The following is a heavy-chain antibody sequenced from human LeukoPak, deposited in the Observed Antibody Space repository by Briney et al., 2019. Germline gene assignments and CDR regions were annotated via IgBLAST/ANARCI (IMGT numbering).Heavy chain of an antibody. V-gene: IGHV3-53*01. CDR1: GFTVSSNY. J-gene: IGHJ4*02. Sequence: GGSLRLSCAASGFTVSSNYMTWVRQAPGRGLEWVSVICIGGTTYYADSVKGRFTISIDNSKNTVYLQMNSLRVEDTAVYYCARGDGVYVYWGQGTLVTVSS. CDR3: ARGDGVYVY. D-gene: IGHD5/OR15-5a*01. CDR2: ICIGGTT.